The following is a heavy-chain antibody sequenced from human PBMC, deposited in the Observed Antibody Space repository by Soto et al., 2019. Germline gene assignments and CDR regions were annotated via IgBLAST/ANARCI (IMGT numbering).Heavy chain of an antibody. CDR2: ISHSGRR. CDR1: GGPFSGYF. V-gene: IGHV4-34*02. CDR3: ARGLAYDRPITVAEPFDS. Sequence: QVQLQQWGAGLLKASETLSLTCVVSGGPFSGYFWTWIRQSPGRGLEWIGEISHSGRRNYNPAFQSLVIISVDSSNNHVSLKLSSVTAADSATYFCARGLAYDRPITVAEPFDSWGQGTLVTVSS. D-gene: IGHD6-19*01. J-gene: IGHJ4*02.